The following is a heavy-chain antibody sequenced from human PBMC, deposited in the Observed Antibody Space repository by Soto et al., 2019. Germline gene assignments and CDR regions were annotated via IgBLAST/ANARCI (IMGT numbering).Heavy chain of an antibody. Sequence: SETLSLTCTVSGGSISSYYWSWIRQPPGKGLEWIGYIYYSGSTNYNPSLKSRVTISVDTSKNQFSLKLSSVTAADTAVYYCARGTMDREVDGSYYFDYWGQGTLVTVSS. CDR3: ARGTMDREVDGSYYFDY. CDR1: GGSISSYY. V-gene: IGHV4-59*01. D-gene: IGHD6-19*01. CDR2: IYYSGST. J-gene: IGHJ4*02.